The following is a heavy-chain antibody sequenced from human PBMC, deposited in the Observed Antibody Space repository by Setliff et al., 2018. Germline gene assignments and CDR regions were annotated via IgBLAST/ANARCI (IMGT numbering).Heavy chain of an antibody. CDR1: GISFGDYA. D-gene: IGHD2-2*01. CDR3: ARAHSSTLSVHDY. V-gene: IGHV3-49*04. CDR2: IRTKPYGGTT. J-gene: IGHJ4*02. Sequence: PGGSLRLSCAASGISFGDYAMSWVRQAPGKGLEWVGFIRTKPYGGTTEYADSVKGRFTISRDNAKNTLYLQMNSLRAEDTAVYYCARAHSSTLSVHDYWGQGTLVTVSS.